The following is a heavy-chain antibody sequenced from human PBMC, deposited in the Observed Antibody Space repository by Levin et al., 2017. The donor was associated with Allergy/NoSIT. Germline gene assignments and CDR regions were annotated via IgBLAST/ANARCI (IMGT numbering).Heavy chain of an antibody. CDR2: ISGSGGST. CDR3: AKCPRNYYDSSGYFDY. Sequence: ASVKVSCAASGFTFSSYAMSWVRQAPGKGLEWVSAISGSGGSTYYADSVKGRFTISRDNSKNTLYLQMNSLRAEDTAVYYCAKCPRNYYDSSGYFDYWGQGTLVTVSS. CDR1: GFTFSSYA. D-gene: IGHD3-22*01. J-gene: IGHJ4*02. V-gene: IGHV3-23*01.